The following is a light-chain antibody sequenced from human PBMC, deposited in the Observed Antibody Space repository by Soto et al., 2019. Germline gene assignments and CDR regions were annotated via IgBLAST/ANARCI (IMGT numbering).Light chain of an antibody. CDR3: QQYGSSPIFT. Sequence: EIVLTQSPGTLSLSPRERATLSCRASQSVSSSYLAWYQQKPGQAPRLLIYGASSRATGIPDRFSGSGSGTDFTLTISRLEPEDFAVYYCQQYGSSPIFTFVPGTKVDIK. CDR2: GAS. V-gene: IGKV3-20*01. CDR1: QSVSSSY. J-gene: IGKJ3*01.